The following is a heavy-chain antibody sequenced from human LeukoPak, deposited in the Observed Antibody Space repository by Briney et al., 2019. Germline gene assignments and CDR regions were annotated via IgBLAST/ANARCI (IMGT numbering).Heavy chain of an antibody. V-gene: IGHV3-64D*06. CDR3: VKEGSVPFDY. D-gene: IGHD3-10*01. CDR1: GFTFSSYA. Sequence: PGGSLRLSCAASGFTFSSYAMHWVRQAPGKGLEYVSAISSNGGSTYYADSVKGRFTISRDNSKNTLYLQMSSLRAEDTAVYYCVKEGSVPFDYWGQGTLVTVSS. CDR2: ISSNGGST. J-gene: IGHJ4*02.